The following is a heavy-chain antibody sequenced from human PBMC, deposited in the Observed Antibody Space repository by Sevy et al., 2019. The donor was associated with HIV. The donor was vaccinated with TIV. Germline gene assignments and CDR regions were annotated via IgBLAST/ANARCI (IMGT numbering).Heavy chain of an antibody. CDR1: GFPFNIYS. V-gene: IGHV3-23*01. J-gene: IGHJ4*02. Sequence: GGSLRLSCATSGFPFNIYSMSWVRQAPGKGLEWVSTLSFGGGKINYADSVKGRFTISGDNSENTLYLEVNSLRAEDTALYFCAREGCTKPHDYWVRGTLVTVSS. CDR3: AREGCTKPHDY. D-gene: IGHD2-8*01. CDR2: LSFGGGKI.